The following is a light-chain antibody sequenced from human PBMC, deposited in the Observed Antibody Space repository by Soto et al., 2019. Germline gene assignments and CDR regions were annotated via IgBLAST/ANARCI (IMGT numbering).Light chain of an antibody. Sequence: IVLTQSPGTLSLSPGERATLFCRASESVGSSRLAWYQQNPGQSPKLLMYGDSNRAAGIPDRFSGSGSGTEFTLSISRLEPEDFAVYYCQQYNRWPRTFGQGTKVDIK. CDR2: GDS. J-gene: IGKJ1*01. V-gene: IGKV3-20*01. CDR3: QQYNRWPRT. CDR1: ESVGSSR.